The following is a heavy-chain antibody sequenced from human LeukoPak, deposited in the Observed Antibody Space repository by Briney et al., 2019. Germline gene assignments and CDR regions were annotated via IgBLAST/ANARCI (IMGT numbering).Heavy chain of an antibody. CDR2: IYPGDSDT. D-gene: IGHD4-17*01. Sequence: GESLKISCKGSGYSFTSYWTGWVRQMPGKGLEWMGIIYPGDSDTRYSPSFQGQVTISADKSISTAYLQWSSLKASDTAMYYCARHVGYGDYAAGGGFDPWGQGTLVTVSS. CDR1: GYSFTSYW. J-gene: IGHJ5*02. V-gene: IGHV5-51*01. CDR3: ARHVGYGDYAAGGGFDP.